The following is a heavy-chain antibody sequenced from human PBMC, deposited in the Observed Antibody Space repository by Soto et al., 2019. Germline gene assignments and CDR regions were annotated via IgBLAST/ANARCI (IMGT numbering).Heavy chain of an antibody. J-gene: IGHJ6*02. D-gene: IGHD4-17*01. CDR2: ISAYNGNT. Sequence: QVQLVQSGAEVKKPGASVKVSCKASGYTFTSYGISWVRQAPGQGLEWMGWISAYNGNTNYAQKLQGRVTMTTDTPTSTAYMELRSLRADDTSVYYCARYHGDYYYYCGMDVWGQGTTVTVSS. V-gene: IGHV1-18*01. CDR3: ARYHGDYYYYCGMDV. CDR1: GYTFTSYG.